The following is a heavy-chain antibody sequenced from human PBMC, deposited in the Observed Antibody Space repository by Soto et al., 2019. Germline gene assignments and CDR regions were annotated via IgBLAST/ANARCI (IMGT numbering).Heavy chain of an antibody. CDR1: GGSISGINW. CDR2: IYHSGST. D-gene: IGHD3-3*01. J-gene: IGHJ6*04. Sequence: SETLSLTCAVSGGSISGINWWYWVRQPPGKGLEWIGEIYHSGSTHYNPSLKSRVTMSVDKSKNRFSLKLSSVTAADTAVYYCARLRGGMYVWGKGSTVPVSS. V-gene: IGHV4-4*02. CDR3: ARLRGGMYV.